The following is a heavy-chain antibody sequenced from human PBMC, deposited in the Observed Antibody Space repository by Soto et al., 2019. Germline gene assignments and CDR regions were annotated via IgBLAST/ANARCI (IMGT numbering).Heavy chain of an antibody. CDR2: IYYSGRT. CDR1: GESISSSSYY. Sequence: TLSLTFIVSGESISSSSYYWGWIGQPPGKGLEWIGSIYYSGRTYYNPSFKSRVTISIDTSKNQFSLKLSSVTATDTAVYYCARQRTTVVTQAYFDHWGQGALVTVSS. V-gene: IGHV4-39*01. D-gene: IGHD2-21*02. J-gene: IGHJ4*02. CDR3: ARQRTTVVTQAYFDH.